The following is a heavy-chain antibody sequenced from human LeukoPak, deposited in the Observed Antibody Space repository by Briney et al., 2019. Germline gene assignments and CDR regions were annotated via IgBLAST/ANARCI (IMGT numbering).Heavy chain of an antibody. V-gene: IGHV1-2*02. CDR1: GYTFTSYY. CDR3: ARDGVGYCSSTSCYVGNWFDP. Sequence: ASVKVSCKASGYTFTSYYMHWVRQAPGQGLEWMGWINPNSGGTNYAQKFQGRVTMTRDTSISTAYMELSRLRSDDTAVYYCARDGVGYCSSTSCYVGNWFDPWGQGTLVTVSS. CDR2: INPNSGGT. J-gene: IGHJ5*02. D-gene: IGHD2-2*01.